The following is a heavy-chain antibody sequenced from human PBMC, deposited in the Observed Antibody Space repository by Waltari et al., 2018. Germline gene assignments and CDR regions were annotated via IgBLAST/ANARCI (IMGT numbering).Heavy chain of an antibody. CDR1: AFTFSDYA. Sequence: EVHLVESGGGLVQPGGSLTLSCAGSAFTFSDYAFHWVRQSPGQGLEWVSGIRSDESHNTYGDSLKGRFIISRDNAKNTVYLQMTSLTLDDTAMYYCGRAASGTYSPDYWGRGTLVTVSS. V-gene: IGHV3-74*03. CDR2: IRSDESHN. CDR3: GRAASGTYSPDY. D-gene: IGHD1-26*01. J-gene: IGHJ4*02.